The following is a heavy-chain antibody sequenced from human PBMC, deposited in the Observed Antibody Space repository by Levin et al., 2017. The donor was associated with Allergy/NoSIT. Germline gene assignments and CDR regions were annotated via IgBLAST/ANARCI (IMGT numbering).Heavy chain of an antibody. CDR2: IVVGSGNT. Sequence: PAASVKVSCKASGFTFTSSAVQWVRQARGQRLEWIGWIVVGSGNTNYAQKFQERVTITRDMSTSTAYMELSSLRSEDTAVYYCAADRGELLSYYYYGMDVWGQGTTVTVSS. D-gene: IGHD1-26*01. CDR3: AADRGELLSYYYYGMDV. V-gene: IGHV1-58*01. CDR1: GFTFTSSA. J-gene: IGHJ6*02.